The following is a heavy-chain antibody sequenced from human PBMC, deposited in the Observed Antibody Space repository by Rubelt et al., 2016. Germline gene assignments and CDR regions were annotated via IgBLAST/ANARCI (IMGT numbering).Heavy chain of an antibody. Sequence: VQLVESGGGLVKPGGSLRLSCAASGFTFSDYYMSWIRQAPGKGLEWVANIKRDGTTKYYVDSVKGRFTISRDNEKSSMCLKMNSLGVEDTAVYYCTRDLQGSKDYGVEYWGQGNLVTVSS. D-gene: IGHD3-16*01. CDR3: TRDLQGSKDYGVEY. CDR1: GFTFSDYY. CDR2: IKRDGTTK. V-gene: IGHV3-7*03. J-gene: IGHJ4*01.